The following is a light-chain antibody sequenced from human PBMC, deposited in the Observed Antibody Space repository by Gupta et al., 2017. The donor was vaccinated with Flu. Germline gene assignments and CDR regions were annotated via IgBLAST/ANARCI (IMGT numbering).Light chain of an antibody. V-gene: IGLV3-25*03. Sequence: GQTARITCSGDALSKQYAYWYQQRPGQAPVLVMYKDSERPSGIPERFSGSSSGTTVTLTINGVQAEDEADYYCQSADTSGFYEVFGTGTKVTV. J-gene: IGLJ1*01. CDR1: ALSKQY. CDR2: KDS. CDR3: QSADTSGFYEV.